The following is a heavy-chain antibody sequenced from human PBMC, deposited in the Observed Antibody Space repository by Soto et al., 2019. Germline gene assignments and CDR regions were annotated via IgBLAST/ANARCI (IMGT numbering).Heavy chain of an antibody. D-gene: IGHD1-1*01. J-gene: IGHJ6*03. CDR3: ARETERYYYMDV. V-gene: IGHV6-1*01. CDR1: GDSVSSKSAA. Sequence: SQTLSLTCAISGDSVSSKSAAWNWIWQSPSRGLEWLGRTYYRSKWYNDYAVSVKSRITINPDTSKNQFSLQLNSVTPEDTAVYYCARETERYYYMDVWGKGTTVTVSS. CDR2: TYYRSKWYN.